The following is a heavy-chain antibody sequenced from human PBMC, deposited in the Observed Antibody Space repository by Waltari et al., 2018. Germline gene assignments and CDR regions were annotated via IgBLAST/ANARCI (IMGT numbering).Heavy chain of an antibody. Sequence: QVQLQQWGAGLLKPSETLSLTCAVYGGSFSGYYWSWIRQPPGKGLEWIGEINHSGSTNYNPSLKSRVTISVDTSKNQFSLKLSSVTAADTAVYYCARVRAAATDYWGQGTLVTVSS. V-gene: IGHV4-34*01. J-gene: IGHJ4*02. D-gene: IGHD6-13*01. CDR1: GGSFSGYY. CDR3: ARVRAAATDY. CDR2: INHSGST.